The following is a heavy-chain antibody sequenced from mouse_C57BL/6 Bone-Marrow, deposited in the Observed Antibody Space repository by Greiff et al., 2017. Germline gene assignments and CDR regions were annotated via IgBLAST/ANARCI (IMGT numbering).Heavy chain of an antibody. D-gene: IGHD1-1*01. V-gene: IGHV1-18*01. CDR1: GYTFTDYN. CDR3: ARVYGKDYYAMDY. Sequence: EVQLQQSGPELVKPGASVKIPCKASGYTFTDYNMDWVKQSHGKSLEWIGDINPNTGGTIYNQKFKGKATLTVDKSSSTAYMELRSLTSEDTAVYYCARVYGKDYYAMDYWGQGTSVTVSS. CDR2: INPNTGGT. J-gene: IGHJ4*01.